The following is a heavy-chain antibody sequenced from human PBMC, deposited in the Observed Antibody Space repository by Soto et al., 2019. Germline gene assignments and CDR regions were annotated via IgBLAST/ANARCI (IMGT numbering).Heavy chain of an antibody. CDR1: GFTFSSYE. J-gene: IGHJ6*02. CDR2: IGTSGKTI. D-gene: IGHD4-4*01. Sequence: GGCLRLSCAVSGFTFSSYEMNWVRQAPGKGLEWVSYIGTSGKTIYYADSVRGRFTISRDNAKNSLYLQMNSLRAEDTAVYFCARDPAIYSGKFDYGLDVWGRGTTVTVS. V-gene: IGHV3-48*03. CDR3: ARDPAIYSGKFDYGLDV.